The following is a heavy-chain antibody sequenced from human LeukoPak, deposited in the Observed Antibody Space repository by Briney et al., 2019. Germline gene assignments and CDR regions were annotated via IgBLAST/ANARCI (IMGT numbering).Heavy chain of an antibody. V-gene: IGHV4-34*01. CDR3: ARWGKIHNYYDSSGYYY. CDR1: GGSFSGYY. CDR2: INHSGST. Sequence: SETLSLTCAVYGGSFSGYYWSWIRQPPGKGLEWIGEINHSGSTNYNPSLKSRVTISVDTSKNQFSLKLSSVTAADTAVYYCARWGKIHNYYDSSGYYYWGQGTLVTVSS. J-gene: IGHJ4*02. D-gene: IGHD3-22*01.